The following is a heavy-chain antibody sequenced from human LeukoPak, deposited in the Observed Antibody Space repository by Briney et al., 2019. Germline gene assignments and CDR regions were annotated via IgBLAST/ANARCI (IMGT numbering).Heavy chain of an antibody. CDR3: ARHSGDI. CDR1: GGSISSYY. CDR2: IYTSGST. Sequence: PSETLSLTCTVSGGSISSYYWSWIRQPPGKGLEWIGYIYTSGSTNYNPSLKSRVAMSIDTSKNQFSLRLSSVTAADTAVYYCARHSGDIWGQGTMVTVSS. D-gene: IGHD1-26*01. V-gene: IGHV4-4*09. J-gene: IGHJ3*02.